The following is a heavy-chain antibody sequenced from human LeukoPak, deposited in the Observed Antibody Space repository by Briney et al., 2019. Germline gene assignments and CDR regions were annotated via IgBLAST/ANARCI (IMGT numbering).Heavy chain of an antibody. CDR1: GFTFSSYA. D-gene: IGHD3-9*01. Sequence: GGSLRLSCAASGFTFSSYAMSWVRQAPGKGLEWVSAISGSGGSTYYADSAKGRFTISRDNSKNTLYLQMNSLRAEDTAVYYCAKSMGVLTGYFFDYWGQGTLVTVSS. V-gene: IGHV3-23*01. CDR3: AKSMGVLTGYFFDY. CDR2: ISGSGGST. J-gene: IGHJ4*02.